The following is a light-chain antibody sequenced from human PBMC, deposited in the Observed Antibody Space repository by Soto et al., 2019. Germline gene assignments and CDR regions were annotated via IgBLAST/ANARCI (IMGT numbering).Light chain of an antibody. J-gene: IGLJ3*02. CDR2: ENN. CDR1: SSNIGNNY. V-gene: IGLV1-51*02. Sequence: QSVLTQPPSVSAAPGQKVTISCSGSSSNIGNNYVSWYQQLPGTAPKLLIYENNKRPSGIPDRFSGSKSGTSATLGITGLRPGDEADYYCGTWDSSLSAWVFGGGTKLTVL. CDR3: GTWDSSLSAWV.